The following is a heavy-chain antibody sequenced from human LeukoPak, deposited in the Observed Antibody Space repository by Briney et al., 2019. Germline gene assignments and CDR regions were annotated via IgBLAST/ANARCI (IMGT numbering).Heavy chain of an antibody. Sequence: SETLSLTCTVSGGSISSYYWGWIRQPPGKGLEWIGSIYYSGSTYYNPSLKSRVTISVDTSKNQFSLKLSSVTAADTAVYYCARRSTPYYDSSGYYDYWGQGTLVTVSS. CDR2: IYYSGST. CDR1: GGSISSYY. D-gene: IGHD3-22*01. V-gene: IGHV4-39*01. J-gene: IGHJ4*02. CDR3: ARRSTPYYDSSGYYDY.